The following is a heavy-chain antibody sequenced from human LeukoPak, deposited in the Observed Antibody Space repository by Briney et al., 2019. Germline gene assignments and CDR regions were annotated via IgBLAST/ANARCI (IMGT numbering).Heavy chain of an antibody. CDR3: AKITNMVRGVIEEIDY. D-gene: IGHD3-10*01. Sequence: GGSLRLSCAASGFTFSDYYMSWIRQAPGKGLEWVSYISSSGSTIYYADSVKGRFTISRDNAKNSLYLQMNSLRAEDTAVYYCAKITNMVRGVIEEIDYWGQGTLVTVSS. J-gene: IGHJ4*02. CDR2: ISSSGSTI. CDR1: GFTFSDYY. V-gene: IGHV3-11*04.